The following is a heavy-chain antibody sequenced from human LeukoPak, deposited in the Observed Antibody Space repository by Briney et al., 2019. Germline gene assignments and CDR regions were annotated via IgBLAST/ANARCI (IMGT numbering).Heavy chain of an antibody. CDR3: ARDRRVEEQLEGGIDY. D-gene: IGHD6-13*01. J-gene: IGHJ4*02. Sequence: SETLSLTCTVSGGSIKSYYCSWIRQPAGKGLEWIGRIYADGHWSTNDHPSLRSRVTMSVDTSKNQFSLRLSSVTAADTAVYYCARDRRVEEQLEGGIDYWGQGTLVTVSS. CDR2: IYADGHWST. CDR1: GGSIKSYY. V-gene: IGHV4-4*07.